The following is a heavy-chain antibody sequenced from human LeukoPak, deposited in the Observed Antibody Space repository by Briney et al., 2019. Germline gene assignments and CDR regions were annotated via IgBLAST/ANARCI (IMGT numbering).Heavy chain of an antibody. V-gene: IGHV1-69*05. CDR2: IIPIFGTA. D-gene: IGHD3-22*01. CDR1: GGTFSSYA. J-gene: IGHJ3*02. CDR3: ARPSYYYDSSGYPQSTFDI. Sequence: GASVKVSCKASGGTFSSYAISWVRQAPGQGLEWMGGIIPIFGTANYAQKFQGRVTITTDESTSTAYMELSSLRSEDTAVYYCARPSYYYDSSGYPQSTFDIWGQGTMVTVSS.